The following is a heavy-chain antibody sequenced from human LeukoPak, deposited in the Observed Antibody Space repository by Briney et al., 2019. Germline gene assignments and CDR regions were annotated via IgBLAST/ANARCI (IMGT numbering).Heavy chain of an antibody. V-gene: IGHV3-49*04. CDR3: TRDQTPYY. CDR1: GFTFGDYA. Sequence: GRSLRLSCAASGFTFGDYAMTWVRQAPGKGLEWVGFISSEVYGGTPEYAASVKGRFTISRDDSKSIAYLQMNILKTEDTAVYYCTRDQTPYYWGQGTLVTVSS. CDR2: ISSEVYGGTP. J-gene: IGHJ4*02.